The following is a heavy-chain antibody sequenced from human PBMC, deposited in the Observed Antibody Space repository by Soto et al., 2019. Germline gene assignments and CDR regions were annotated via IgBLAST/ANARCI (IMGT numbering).Heavy chain of an antibody. Sequence: QVQLQESGPGLVKPSETLSLSCTVSGGSISSYYWSWFRQSPGKRMEWIGYVHHSWGSSYNPSLQSRLAISLDTSKSQISLKVTSVTSTDTAVHYRARQGIGPLHGLVDVSGQGTTVTVSS. J-gene: IGHJ6*02. CDR2: VHHSWGS. V-gene: IGHV4-59*08. CDR1: GGSISSYY. CDR3: ARQGIGPLHGLVDV. D-gene: IGHD6-13*01.